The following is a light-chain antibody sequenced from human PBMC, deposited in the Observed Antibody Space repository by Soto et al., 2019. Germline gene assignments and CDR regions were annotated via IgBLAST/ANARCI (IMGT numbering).Light chain of an antibody. V-gene: IGKV1D-16*01. CDR3: QQYNVYPLT. CDR2: AAS. CDR1: QDINSY. Sequence: DVQMTQSPSSLSASVGDRVTITCRASQDINSYLAWYQQKPGNAPKSLIYAASSLHTGVPSRFSGSESGTDSTLTISNMQHNFSATIFCQQYNVYPLTFGGGTKVEIK. J-gene: IGKJ4*01.